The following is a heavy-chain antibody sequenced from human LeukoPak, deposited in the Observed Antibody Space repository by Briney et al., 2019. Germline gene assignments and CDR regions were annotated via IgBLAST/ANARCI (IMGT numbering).Heavy chain of an antibody. CDR3: ARATSRRSFDY. CDR1: GFTVSSNY. Sequence: GGSLRLSCAASGFTVSSNYMSWVRQAPGKGLEWVSVIYSGGSTYYADAVKGRFPISRDNSKNTLYLQMNSLRAEDTAVYYCARATSRRSFDYWGQGTLVTVPS. CDR2: IYSGGST. V-gene: IGHV3-53*01. J-gene: IGHJ4*02. D-gene: IGHD1-26*01.